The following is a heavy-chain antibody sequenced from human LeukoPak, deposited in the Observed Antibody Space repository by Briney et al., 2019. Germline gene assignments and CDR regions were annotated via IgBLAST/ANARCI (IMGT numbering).Heavy chain of an antibody. V-gene: IGHV3-30*04. J-gene: IGHJ4*02. CDR3: ARDGPLITIFGYFDY. Sequence: GRSLRLSCAASGFTFSSYVMHWVRQAPGKGLEWVAVTSYDGSNKYYADSVKGRFTISRDNSKNTLYLQMNSLRAEDTALYYCARDGPLITIFGYFDYWGQGTLVSVSS. CDR1: GFTFSSYV. CDR2: TSYDGSNK. D-gene: IGHD3-3*01.